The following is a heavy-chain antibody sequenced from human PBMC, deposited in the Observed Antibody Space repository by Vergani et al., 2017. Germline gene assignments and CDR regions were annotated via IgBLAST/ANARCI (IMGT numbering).Heavy chain of an antibody. CDR1: GFTFSNAW. V-gene: IGHV3-15*01. J-gene: IGHJ2*01. CDR3: ARVPTMIVVVITPLWYFDL. D-gene: IGHD3-22*01. Sequence: EVQLVESGGGLVKPGGSLRLSCAASGFTFSNAWMSWVRQAPGKGLEWVGRIKSKTDGGTTDYAAPVKGRFTISRDDSKNTLYLQMNSLKTEDTAVYYCARVPTMIVVVITPLWYFDLWGRGTLVTVSS. CDR2: IKSKTDGGTT.